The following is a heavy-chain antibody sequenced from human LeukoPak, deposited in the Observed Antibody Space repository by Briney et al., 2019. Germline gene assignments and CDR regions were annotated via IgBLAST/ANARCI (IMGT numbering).Heavy chain of an antibody. CDR1: GFTFSSYA. CDR2: ISGSGGST. J-gene: IGHJ4*02. D-gene: IGHD3-22*01. Sequence: GGSLRLSCAASGFTFSSYAISWVRQAPGKGLEWVSAISGSGGSTYYADSVKGRFTISRDNSKNTLYLQMNSLRAEDTAVYYCANSDYYDSSGYPYYFDYWGQGTLVTVSS. V-gene: IGHV3-23*01. CDR3: ANSDYYDSSGYPYYFDY.